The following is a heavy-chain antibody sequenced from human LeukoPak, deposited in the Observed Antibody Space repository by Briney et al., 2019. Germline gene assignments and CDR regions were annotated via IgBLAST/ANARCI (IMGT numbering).Heavy chain of an antibody. Sequence: SETLSLTCTVSGDPISSHYWSWIRQPPGKGLEWIGYIYYTGSTYYNPSLKSRVTISIDTSKNQFSLKLSSVTAADTAVYYCARSGRTDYYPFDFWGQGTLVTVSS. CDR1: GDPISSHY. J-gene: IGHJ4*02. CDR2: IYYTGST. D-gene: IGHD3-9*01. V-gene: IGHV4-59*11. CDR3: ARSGRTDYYPFDF.